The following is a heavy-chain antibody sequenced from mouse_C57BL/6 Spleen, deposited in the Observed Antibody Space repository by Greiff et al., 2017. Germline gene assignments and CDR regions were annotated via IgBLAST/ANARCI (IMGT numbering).Heavy chain of an antibody. CDR3: AKHGEGINWYFDV. Sequence: VQGVESGPGLVAPSQSLSITCTVSGFSLTSYGVDWVRQPPGKGLEWLGVIWGGGSTNYNAAFMSRLSISKYNSKSQVFLKMNSMQTDDPAMYYCAKHGEGINWYFDVWGTGTTGTVSS. D-gene: IGHD1-1*01. V-gene: IGHV2-9*01. J-gene: IGHJ1*03. CDR2: IWGGGST. CDR1: GFSLTSYG.